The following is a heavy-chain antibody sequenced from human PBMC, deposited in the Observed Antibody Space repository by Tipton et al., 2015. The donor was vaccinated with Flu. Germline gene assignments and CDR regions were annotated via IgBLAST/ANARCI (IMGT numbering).Heavy chain of an antibody. J-gene: IGHJ3*02. Sequence: SLRLSCSASGFTFTSSAMSWVRQAPGKGLEWVSRISASGDSTYFADSVRGRFTVSRDNPKNTLYLQMNSLSAEDTAVYCCAKHDYGDAFDIWGQGTLVTASS. D-gene: IGHD3-16*01. CDR2: ISASGDST. CDR3: AKHDYGDAFDI. CDR1: GFTFTSSA. V-gene: IGHV3-23*01.